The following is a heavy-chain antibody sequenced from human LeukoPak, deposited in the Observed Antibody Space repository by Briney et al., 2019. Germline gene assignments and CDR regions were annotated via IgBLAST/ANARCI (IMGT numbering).Heavy chain of an antibody. CDR1: GFTFSSYW. CDR3: ARPDLYCGGDCYSYSYYYGMDV. Sequence: GGSLRLSCAASGFTFSSYWMSWVRQAPGKGLEWVANIKQDGSGKYYVDSVKGRFTISRDNAKNSLYLQMNSLRAEDTAVYYCARPDLYCGGDCYSYSYYYGMDVWGQGTTVTVSS. J-gene: IGHJ6*02. CDR2: IKQDGSGK. V-gene: IGHV3-7*03. D-gene: IGHD2-21*02.